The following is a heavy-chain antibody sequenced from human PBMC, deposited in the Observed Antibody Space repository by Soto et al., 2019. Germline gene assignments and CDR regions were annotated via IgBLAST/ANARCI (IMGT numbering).Heavy chain of an antibody. Sequence: VQLQQWGAGLLKPSETLSLTCAVYGGSFTDYYWTWIRQPPGKGLEWIGEINHSGSTNYNPSLKNRVTISLDTSKNQFSLKVNSVTAADTAVYFCARVRARLLSHAFDFWGQGTLVTVSS. D-gene: IGHD3-16*02. CDR2: INHSGST. CDR1: GGSFTDYY. V-gene: IGHV4-34*01. J-gene: IGHJ3*01. CDR3: ARVRARLLSHAFDF.